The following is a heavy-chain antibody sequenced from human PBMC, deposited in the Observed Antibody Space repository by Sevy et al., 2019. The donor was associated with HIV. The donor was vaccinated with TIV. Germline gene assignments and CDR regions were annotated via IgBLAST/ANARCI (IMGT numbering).Heavy chain of an antibody. CDR1: GYTFTSYG. CDR3: ASQDIVVVPAAKNPNDTPDYYYYYGMDV. CDR2: ISAYNGNT. Sequence: ASVKVSCKASGYTFTSYGISWVRQAPGQGLEWMGWISAYNGNTNYAQKLQGRVTMTTDTSTSTAYMELRSLRSDDTAVYYGASQDIVVVPAAKNPNDTPDYYYYYGMDVWGQGTTVTVSS. J-gene: IGHJ6*02. V-gene: IGHV1-18*01. D-gene: IGHD2-2*01.